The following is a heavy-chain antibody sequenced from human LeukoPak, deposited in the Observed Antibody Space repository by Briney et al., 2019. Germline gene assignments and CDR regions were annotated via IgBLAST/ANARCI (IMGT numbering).Heavy chain of an antibody. CDR1: GFTFSSYS. Sequence: PGGSLRLSCAASGFTFSSYSMNWVRQAPGKGLEWVSSISSSSSYIYYADSVKGRFTISRDNAKNSLYLQMNSLRAEDTAVYYCARGHSSSWYEISIEYYYYYMDVWGKGTTVTVSS. CDR3: ARGHSSSWYEISIEYYYYYMDV. D-gene: IGHD6-13*01. V-gene: IGHV3-21*01. J-gene: IGHJ6*03. CDR2: ISSSSSYI.